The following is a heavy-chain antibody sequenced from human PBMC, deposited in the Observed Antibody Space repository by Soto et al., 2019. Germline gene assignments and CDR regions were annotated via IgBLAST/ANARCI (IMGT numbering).Heavy chain of an antibody. V-gene: IGHV5-51*01. CDR3: AKHPHSASYYWAVDI. D-gene: IGHD1-26*01. CDR2: IYPDDSDA. Sequence: PGESLKISCKGSGYSFSNYWLVWVRQMPGKGLEWMGIIYPDDSDARYSPSFQGQVTISADKSISTAYLQWSSLKASDTAMYYCAKHPHSASYYWAVDIWGQGTMVTVSS. CDR1: GYSFSNYW. J-gene: IGHJ3*02.